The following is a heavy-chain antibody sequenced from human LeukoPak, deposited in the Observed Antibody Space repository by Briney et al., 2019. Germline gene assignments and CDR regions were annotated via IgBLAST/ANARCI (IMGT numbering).Heavy chain of an antibody. D-gene: IGHD4-17*01. CDR3: ADGDFDY. CDR2: ISSSSSRTI. J-gene: IGHJ4*02. CDR1: GFTFSSYS. Sequence: GGSLRLSCAASGFTFSSYSMNWVRQAPGKGLEWVSYISSSSSRTIYYADSVKGRFTISRDNAKSSLYLQMNSLRGEDTAVYYCADGDFDYWGQGTLVTVSS. V-gene: IGHV3-48*01.